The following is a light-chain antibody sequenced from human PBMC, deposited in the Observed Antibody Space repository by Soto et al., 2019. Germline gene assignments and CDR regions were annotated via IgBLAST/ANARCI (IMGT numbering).Light chain of an antibody. CDR1: SSDIGGYNS. Sequence: QSALPQPASVSGSPGQSITISCTGISSDIGGYNSVSWYQQHPGKAPKLIIYEVTNRPSGVSNRFSGSESGNTASLTISGLQPEDEADYYCSSHTSSRTYVFGTGTKVTVL. CDR2: EVT. CDR3: SSHTSSRTYV. J-gene: IGLJ1*01. V-gene: IGLV2-14*01.